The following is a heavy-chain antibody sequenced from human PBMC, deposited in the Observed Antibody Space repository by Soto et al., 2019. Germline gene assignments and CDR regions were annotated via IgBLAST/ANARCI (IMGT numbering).Heavy chain of an antibody. CDR2: IIPIFGTA. Sequence: QVQLVQSGAEVKKPGSSVKVSCKASGGTFSSSAISWVRQAPGQGLEWMGGIIPIFGTAEYAQKFQGRVTITADESTSTDFMEVSSLRSEDTAVYYCASKGESYYYYGMDVWGQGTTVTVSS. D-gene: IGHD1-26*01. V-gene: IGHV1-69*12. CDR3: ASKGESYYYYGMDV. CDR1: GGTFSSSA. J-gene: IGHJ6*02.